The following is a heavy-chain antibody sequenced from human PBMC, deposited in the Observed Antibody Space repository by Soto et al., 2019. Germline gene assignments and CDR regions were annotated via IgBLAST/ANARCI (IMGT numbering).Heavy chain of an antibody. Sequence: ASVKVSCKASGYTFTSYGISWVRQAPGQGLEWMGWISAYNGNTNYAQKLQGRVTMTTDTSTSTAYMELRSLRSDDTAVYYCARDFYLGYCRRGSCPFDYWGQGTLVTVST. J-gene: IGHJ4*02. CDR2: ISAYNGNT. CDR3: ARDFYLGYCRRGSCPFDY. D-gene: IGHD2-15*01. V-gene: IGHV1-18*01. CDR1: GYTFTSYG.